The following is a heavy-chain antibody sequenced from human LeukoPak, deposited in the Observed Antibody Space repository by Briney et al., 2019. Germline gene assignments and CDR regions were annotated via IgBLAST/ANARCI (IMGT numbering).Heavy chain of an antibody. V-gene: IGHV1-8*03. CDR2: MNPNSGNT. D-gene: IGHD2-2*02. J-gene: IGHJ3*02. CDR3: ARRGYCSSTSCYNMGAFDI. Sequence: GASVKVSCKASGYTFTSYDINWVRQATGQGLEWMGWMNPNSGNTGYAQKFQGRVTITRNTSISTAYMELSSLRSEDTAVYYCARRGYCSSTSCYNMGAFDIWGQGTMVTVSS. CDR1: GYTFTSYD.